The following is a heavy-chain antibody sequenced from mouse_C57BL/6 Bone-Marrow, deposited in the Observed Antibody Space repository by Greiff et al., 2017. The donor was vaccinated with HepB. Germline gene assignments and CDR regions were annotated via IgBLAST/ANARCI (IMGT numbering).Heavy chain of an antibody. V-gene: IGHV7-3*01. CDR1: GFTFTDYY. J-gene: IGHJ2*01. CDR3: ARYAYGSLDY. Sequence: EVMLVESGGGLVHPGGSLSLSCAASGFTFTDYYMSWVRQPPGKALEWLGFIRNKANGYTTEYSASVKGRFTISRDNSQSILYLQMNALRAEDSATYYCARYAYGSLDYWGQGTTLTVSS. CDR2: IRNKANGYTT. D-gene: IGHD1-1*01.